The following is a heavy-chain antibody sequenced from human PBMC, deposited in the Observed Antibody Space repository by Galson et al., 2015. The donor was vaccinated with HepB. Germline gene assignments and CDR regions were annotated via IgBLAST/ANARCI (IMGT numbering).Heavy chain of an antibody. CDR2: ISSSGDRT. CDR3: AREEVYGDYNGY. D-gene: IGHD4-17*01. CDR1: GFTFSNYA. J-gene: IGHJ4*02. Sequence: SLRLSCAASGFTFSNYAMDWARQAPGKGLEWVSVISSSGDRTYYADSVKGRFTISRDNAKNSLYLQMNSLRAEDTAVYYCAREEVYGDYNGYWGQGTLVTVSS. V-gene: IGHV3-23*01.